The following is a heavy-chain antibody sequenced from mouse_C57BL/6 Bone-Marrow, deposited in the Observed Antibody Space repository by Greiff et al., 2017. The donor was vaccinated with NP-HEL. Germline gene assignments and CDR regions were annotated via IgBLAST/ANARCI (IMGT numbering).Heavy chain of an antibody. CDR2: IWTGGGT. D-gene: IGHD2-5*01. CDR1: GFSLTSYA. J-gene: IGHJ2*01. V-gene: IGHV2-9-1*01. Sequence: VKLMESGPGLVAPSQSLSITCTVSGFSLTSYAISWVRQPPGKGLEWLGVIWTGGGTNYNSALKSRLSISKDNSKSQVFLKMNSLQTDDTARYYCARKGGYDSNYSYYFDYWGQGTTLTVSS. CDR3: ARKGGYDSNYSYYFDY.